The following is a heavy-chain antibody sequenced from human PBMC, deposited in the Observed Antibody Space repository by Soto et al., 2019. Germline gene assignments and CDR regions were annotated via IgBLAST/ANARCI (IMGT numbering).Heavy chain of an antibody. V-gene: IGHV1-69*01. CDR1: GGIFTNTA. Sequence: QVQVVPSWAEVKKPGSSVTVSCQVSGGIFTNTAISWVRQAPGQGLEWLGGVIPLFDTAYSAQIFRSRLTISADGATTTAYMELSGLTSADTAVYFCATGGHNDGYNFYHGMDVWGQGTTVTVS. CDR3: ATGGHNDGYNFYHGMDV. CDR2: VIPLFDTA. D-gene: IGHD2-15*01. J-gene: IGHJ6*02.